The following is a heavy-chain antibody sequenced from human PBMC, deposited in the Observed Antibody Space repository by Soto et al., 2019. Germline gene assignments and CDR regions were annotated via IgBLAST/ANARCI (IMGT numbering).Heavy chain of an antibody. CDR3: ARGGRAYCGGDCYSWYNWFDP. Sequence: SETQSLTCPVSGGSISSYDWSWIRQPPGKGLEWIGYIYYSGSTNYNPSLKSRVTISVDTSKNQFSLKLSSVTAADTAVYYCARGGRAYCGGDCYSWYNWFDPWGQGTLVTVSS. CDR2: IYYSGST. CDR1: GGSISSYD. D-gene: IGHD2-21*02. J-gene: IGHJ5*02. V-gene: IGHV4-59*01.